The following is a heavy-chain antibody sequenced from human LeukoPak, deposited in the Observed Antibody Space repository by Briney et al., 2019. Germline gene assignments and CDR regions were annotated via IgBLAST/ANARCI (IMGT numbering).Heavy chain of an antibody. Sequence: GASVKVSCKASGYSFTSYGISWLRQAPGQGPEWMGWLSTYNDDTRYAQKFQGRVTMTTDTSTSTAYMELRSPRSDDTAVYYCAMSFGSGNWRYYFDYWGQGTLITVSS. V-gene: IGHV1-18*01. D-gene: IGHD3-10*01. CDR2: LSTYNDDT. CDR3: AMSFGSGNWRYYFDY. J-gene: IGHJ4*02. CDR1: GYSFTSYG.